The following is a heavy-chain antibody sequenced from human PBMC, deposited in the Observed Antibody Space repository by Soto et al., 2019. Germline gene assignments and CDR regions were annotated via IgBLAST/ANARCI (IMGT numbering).Heavy chain of an antibody. CDR2: IYYSGST. V-gene: IGHV4-61*01. Sequence: SETLSLTCTVSGGSVSSGSYYWSWIRQPPGKGLEWIGYIYYSGSTNYNPSLKSRVTISVDTSKNQFSLKLSSVTAADTAVYYCARDLAGYSSGWYGNNWFDPWGQGTLVTVSS. D-gene: IGHD6-19*01. J-gene: IGHJ5*02. CDR1: GGSVSSGSYY. CDR3: ARDLAGYSSGWYGNNWFDP.